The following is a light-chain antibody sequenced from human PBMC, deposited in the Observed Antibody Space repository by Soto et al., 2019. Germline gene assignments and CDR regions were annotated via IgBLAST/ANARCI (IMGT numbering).Light chain of an antibody. Sequence: QSALTQPPSASGTPGQRVTISCSGSRSNIGSNPVNWYQQLPRTAPKLLFYNNDQRPSGVPDRFSGSKSGTSASLAISGLQSEDEADYYCVAWDDSLNGYVFGTGTKVTVL. V-gene: IGLV1-44*01. CDR1: RSNIGSNP. J-gene: IGLJ1*01. CDR3: VAWDDSLNGYV. CDR2: NND.